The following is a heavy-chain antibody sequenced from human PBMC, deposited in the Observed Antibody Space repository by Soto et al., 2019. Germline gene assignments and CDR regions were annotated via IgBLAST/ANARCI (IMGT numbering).Heavy chain of an antibody. Sequence: PGESLKISCKCSGYNFTTYWITWVRQMPGKGLEWMGRIDPSDSYINYSPSFQGHVTISADKSITTAYLQWSSLKASDTAMYYCARHAYYYDSSGHYTKKPHAFWGQGTLVTVSA. CDR3: ARHAYYYDSSGHYTKKPHAF. CDR2: IDPSDSYI. V-gene: IGHV5-10-1*01. D-gene: IGHD3-22*01. J-gene: IGHJ4*02. CDR1: GYNFTTYW.